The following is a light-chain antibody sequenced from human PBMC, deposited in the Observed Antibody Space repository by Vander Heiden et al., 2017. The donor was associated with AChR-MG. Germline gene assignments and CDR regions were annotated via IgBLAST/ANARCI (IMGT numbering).Light chain of an antibody. CDR3: ATWDDSLTAYF. CDR1: SSNIGSNS. V-gene: IGLV1-44*01. Sequence: QSVLAHPPSPSGTPGPRVTVSCSGSSSNIGSNSVNWYQQDPGRAPKLLIHSDDHRPSGVPDRFSGSRSGTSASLAITGLQSEDEAVYYCATWDDSLTAYFFGPGTTVTVL. J-gene: IGLJ1*01. CDR2: SDD.